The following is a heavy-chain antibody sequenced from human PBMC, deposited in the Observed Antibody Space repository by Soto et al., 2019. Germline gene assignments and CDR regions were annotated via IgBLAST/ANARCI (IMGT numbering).Heavy chain of an antibody. D-gene: IGHD3-10*01. V-gene: IGHV1-3*01. CDR3: ARVRNSGLGYGMDV. J-gene: IGHJ6*02. CDR1: GYTFTSYA. CDR2: INAGNGNT. Sequence: QVQLVQSGAEVKKPGASVKVSCKASGYTFTSYAMHWVRQAPGQRLEWMGWINAGNGNTKYSQKFQGRVTITRDTSASTAYMELSSLRSEDTAVYYCARVRNSGLGYGMDVWGQGTTVTVSS.